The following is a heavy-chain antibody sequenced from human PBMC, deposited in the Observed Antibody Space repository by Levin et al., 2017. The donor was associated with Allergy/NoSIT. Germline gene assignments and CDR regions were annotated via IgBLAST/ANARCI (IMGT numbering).Heavy chain of an antibody. CDR2: IWYDGSNK. V-gene: IGHV3-33*01. J-gene: IGHJ5*02. Sequence: GGSLRLSCAASGFTFSSYGMHWVRQAPGKGLEWVAVIWYDGSNKYYADSVKGRFTISRDNSKNTLYLQMNSLRAEDTAVYYCAGTQDIVVGWFDPWGQGTLVTVSS. CDR3: AGTQDIVVGWFDP. D-gene: IGHD2-2*01. CDR1: GFTFSSYG.